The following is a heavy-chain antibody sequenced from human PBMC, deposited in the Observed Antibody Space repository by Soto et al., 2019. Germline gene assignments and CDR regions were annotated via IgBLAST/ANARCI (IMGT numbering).Heavy chain of an antibody. CDR1: GFTFSSYW. D-gene: IGHD3-3*01. CDR3: ARDHPTSADFVEWLSYYYYYGMDV. CDR2: INSDGSST. Sequence: EVQLVESGGGLVQPGGSLRLSCAASGFTFSSYWMHWVRQAPGKGLVWVSRINSDGSSTSYADSVKGRFTISRDKAKNTLYLQMNSLRAEDTAVYYCARDHPTSADFVEWLSYYYYYGMDVWGQGTTVTVSS. V-gene: IGHV3-74*01. J-gene: IGHJ6*02.